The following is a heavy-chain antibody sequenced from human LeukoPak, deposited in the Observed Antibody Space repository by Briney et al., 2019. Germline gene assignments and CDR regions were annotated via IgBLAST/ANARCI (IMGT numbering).Heavy chain of an antibody. D-gene: IGHD1-26*01. J-gene: IGHJ6*02. CDR1: GFTFSSYS. Sequence: PGGSLRLSCAASGFTFSSYSMNWVRQAPGKGLEWVSSISSSSSYIYHADSVKGRFTISRDNAKNSVYLQMNSLRAEDTATYYCTKGENGMDVWGQGTTVIVSS. V-gene: IGHV3-21*01. CDR2: ISSSSSYI. CDR3: TKGENGMDV.